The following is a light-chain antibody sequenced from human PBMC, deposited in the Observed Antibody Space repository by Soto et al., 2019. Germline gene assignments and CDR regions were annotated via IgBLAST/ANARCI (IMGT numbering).Light chain of an antibody. CDR3: LQYNTYPYT. J-gene: IGKJ2*01. CDR2: AAS. Sequence: DIQMTQSPSSLPASVGDRITIICRASQGIRNDLGWYQQKPGKAPKRLIYAASSLDGGVPSRFSGSGSGTEFPLIISSLQPEDCATYYCLQYNTYPYTFGQGTKLEIK. V-gene: IGKV1-17*01. CDR1: QGIRND.